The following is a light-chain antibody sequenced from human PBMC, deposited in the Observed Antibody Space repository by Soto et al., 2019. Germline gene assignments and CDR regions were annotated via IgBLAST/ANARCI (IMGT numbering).Light chain of an antibody. Sequence: EIVITQSPVTLSLSPGERATLSCRASESVSSNLAWYQQKPGQAPRLLIYDASPRATGIPARFSGSGSGTEFPLTISSLQSEDFAVYYCQQYNNWPPGRTFGQGTKVEIK. V-gene: IGKV3-15*01. J-gene: IGKJ1*01. CDR3: QQYNNWPPGRT. CDR2: DAS. CDR1: ESVSSN.